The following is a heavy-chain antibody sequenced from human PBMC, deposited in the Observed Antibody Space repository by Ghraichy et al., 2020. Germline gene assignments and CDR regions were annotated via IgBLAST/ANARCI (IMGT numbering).Heavy chain of an antibody. CDR3: ATATDTDDSAPPFIHS. CDR2: FDPDDGDT. J-gene: IGHJ1*01. Sequence: ASVKVSCKVFGYTLNKFCINWVRQAPGQGLEWMGCFDPDDGDTNYAQKFQGRVTMTADTSTDTAYMELSSLRSEDMAVYYCATATDTDDSAPPFIHSWGQGTRV. V-gene: IGHV1-24*01. D-gene: IGHD1-1*01. CDR1: GYTLNKFC.